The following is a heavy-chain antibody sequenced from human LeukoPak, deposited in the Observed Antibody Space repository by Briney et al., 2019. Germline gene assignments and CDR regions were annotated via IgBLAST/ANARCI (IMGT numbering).Heavy chain of an antibody. Sequence: ASVKVSCKASTYISSDFGISWVRLAPGGGLEWMGWVSGDNGQTNYGHKFYGRVTMTMETSTNTASMELRGLRSDNTAIYYCARVYLYTTGWSAAYYYFMDVWGKGTTVIVSS. J-gene: IGHJ6*03. CDR2: VSGDNGQT. CDR1: TYISSDFG. V-gene: IGHV1-18*01. CDR3: ARVYLYTTGWSAAYYYFMDV. D-gene: IGHD3-16*02.